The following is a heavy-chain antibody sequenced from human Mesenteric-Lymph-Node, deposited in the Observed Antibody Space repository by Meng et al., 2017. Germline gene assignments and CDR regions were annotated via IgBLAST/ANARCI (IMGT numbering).Heavy chain of an antibody. D-gene: IGHD1-26*01. Sequence: GGSLRLSCATSGLTVSSNYMSWVRRAPGKGLEWVSAIGRGTDTYYADSVKGRFTMSRDKSKNTLYLEMSNLRAEDTALYYCAKHLSGSYTFDYWGQGTLVTVSS. J-gene: IGHJ4*02. V-gene: IGHV3-66*04. CDR1: GLTVSSNY. CDR2: IGRGTDT. CDR3: AKHLSGSYTFDY.